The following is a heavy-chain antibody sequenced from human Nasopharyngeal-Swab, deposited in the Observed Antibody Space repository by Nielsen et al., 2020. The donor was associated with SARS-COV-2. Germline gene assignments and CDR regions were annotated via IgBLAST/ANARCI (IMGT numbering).Heavy chain of an antibody. CDR1: GYTFTSYA. D-gene: IGHD4-11*01. Sequence: ASVKVSCKASGYTFTSYAMNWVRQAPGQGLEWMGWINTNTGNPTYAQGFTGRFVFSLDTSVSTAYLQISSLKAEDTAVYYCARDFTVTTSLSPYYYYGMDVWGQGTTVTVSS. CDR2: INTNTGNP. V-gene: IGHV7-4-1*02. J-gene: IGHJ6*02. CDR3: ARDFTVTTSLSPYYYYGMDV.